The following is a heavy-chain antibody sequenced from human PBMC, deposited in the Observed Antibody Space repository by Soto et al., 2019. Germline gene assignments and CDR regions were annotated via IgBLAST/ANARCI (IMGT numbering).Heavy chain of an antibody. Sequence: PGGSLRLSCAASEFTFSASTMHWVRQASGKGLEWVGRVRTKANNYATTYAASVKGRSTISRDDSKNTAYLQMNSLKTEDTDVYYCTSLYYYDGGPWGQGTTVTVSS. J-gene: IGHJ6*02. D-gene: IGHD3-22*01. CDR2: VRTKANNYAT. CDR3: TSLYYYDGGP. CDR1: EFTFSAST. V-gene: IGHV3-73*01.